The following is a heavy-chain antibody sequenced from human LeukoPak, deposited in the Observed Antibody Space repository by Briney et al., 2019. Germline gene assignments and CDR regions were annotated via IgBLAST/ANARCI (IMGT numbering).Heavy chain of an antibody. CDR3: ARDGSGYYLFDY. V-gene: IGHV4-31*03. CDR2: IYHSGST. CDR1: GDSISSGGYY. J-gene: IGHJ4*02. D-gene: IGHD3-22*01. Sequence: SETLSLTCTVSGDSISSGGYYWSWIRQRPGEGLEWIWYIYHSGSTYYNPSLKSRVTISVDTSKNQFSLKLSSVTAADTAVYYCARDGSGYYLFDYWGQGTLVTVSS.